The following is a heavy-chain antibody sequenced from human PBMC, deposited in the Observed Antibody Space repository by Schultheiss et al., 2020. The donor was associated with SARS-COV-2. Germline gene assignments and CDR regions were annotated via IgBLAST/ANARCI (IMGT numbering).Heavy chain of an antibody. CDR2: IYYSGST. D-gene: IGHD6-13*01. CDR1: GGSISSGDYY. CDR3: ARDVQQQLLYYYMDV. V-gene: IGHV4-61*08. J-gene: IGHJ6*03. Sequence: SETLSLTCTVSGGSISSGDYYWSWIRQPPGKGLEWIGYIYYSGSTNYNPSLKSRVTISVDTSKNQFSLKVSSVTAADTAVYYCARDVQQQLLYYYMDVWGKGTTVTVSS.